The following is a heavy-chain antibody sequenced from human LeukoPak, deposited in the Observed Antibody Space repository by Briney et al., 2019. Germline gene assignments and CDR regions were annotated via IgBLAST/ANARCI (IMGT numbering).Heavy chain of an antibody. D-gene: IGHD6-19*01. Sequence: PSETLSLTCTVSGGSISSYYWSWIRQPPGKGLEWIGYIYYSGSTSYNPSLKSRVTISVDTSENQFSLKLSSVTAADTAVYYCARDGSGSGWANWGQGTQVTVSS. J-gene: IGHJ4*02. CDR1: GGSISSYY. CDR3: ARDGSGSGWAN. CDR2: IYYSGST. V-gene: IGHV4-59*01.